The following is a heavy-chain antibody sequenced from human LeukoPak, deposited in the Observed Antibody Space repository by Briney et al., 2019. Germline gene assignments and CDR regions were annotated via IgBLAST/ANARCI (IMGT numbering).Heavy chain of an antibody. CDR2: INHSGST. D-gene: IGHD6-6*01. Sequence: SETLSLTCAVYGGSFSGYYWSWIRQPPGKGLEWIGEINHSGSTNYNPSLKSRVTISVDTSKNQFSLKLSSVTAADTAVYYCARAMSIAARLQTIFDYWGQGTLVTVSS. CDR1: GGSFSGYY. J-gene: IGHJ4*02. CDR3: ARAMSIAARLQTIFDY. V-gene: IGHV4-34*01.